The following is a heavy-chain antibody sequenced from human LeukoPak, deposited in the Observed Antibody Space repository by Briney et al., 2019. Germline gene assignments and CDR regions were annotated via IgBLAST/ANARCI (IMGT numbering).Heavy chain of an antibody. CDR3: AKEPPGY. CDR1: GGSVTSGNYY. Sequence: SETLSLTCTVSGGSVTSGNYYWNWIRQPAGKGLEWVGRIYTNGRASSNPSLKSRATLSIDASNNQFSLKLSSVTAADTAVYYCAKEPPGYWGQGILVTVSS. J-gene: IGHJ4*02. CDR2: IYTNGRA. V-gene: IGHV4-61*02.